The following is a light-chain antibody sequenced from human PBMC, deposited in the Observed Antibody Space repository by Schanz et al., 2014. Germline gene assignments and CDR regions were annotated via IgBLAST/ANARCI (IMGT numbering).Light chain of an antibody. CDR1: QSVSSGY. V-gene: IGKV3-20*01. CDR2: GAS. CDR3: QQYNNWPPS. J-gene: IGKJ3*01. Sequence: EIVLTQSPGTLSLSPGERATLSCRASQSVSSGYLAWYQQKPGQAPRLLIYGASRRAAGIPDRFSGSGSGTDFILTISSLQSEDFAVYYCQQYNNWPPSFGPGTKVGIK.